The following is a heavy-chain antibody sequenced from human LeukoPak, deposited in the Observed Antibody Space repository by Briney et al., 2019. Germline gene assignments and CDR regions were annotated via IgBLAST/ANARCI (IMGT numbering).Heavy chain of an antibody. J-gene: IGHJ4*02. D-gene: IGHD5/OR15-5a*01. CDR3: AKHLWRDLVWVEEGYYFGY. CDR2: ISGSDTST. Sequence: GGSLRLSCAASGFTFSSYAMSWVRQAPGKGLEWVSVISGSDTSTYYADSVKGRFTISRDNSKNTLYLQMNSLRVEDTAVYYCAKHLWRDLVWVEEGYYFGYWGQGTLVTVSS. V-gene: IGHV3-23*01. CDR1: GFTFSSYA.